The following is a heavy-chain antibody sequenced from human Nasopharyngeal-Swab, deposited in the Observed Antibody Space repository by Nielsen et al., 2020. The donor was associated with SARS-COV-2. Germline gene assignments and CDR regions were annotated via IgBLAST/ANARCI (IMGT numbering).Heavy chain of an antibody. CDR2: VFYTASA. D-gene: IGHD3/OR15-3a*01. CDR3: VRDADFSGFDY. CDR1: GDSIRRNRYN. J-gene: IGHJ4*02. V-gene: IGHV4-39*07. Sequence: GSLRLSCTVSGDSIRRNRYNWGWVRQPPGKGLEWIGSVFYTASAYYNPTFENRVTISVDMSKKNFSLNLSSVTAADTAVYYCVRDADFSGFDYWGRGILVTVSS.